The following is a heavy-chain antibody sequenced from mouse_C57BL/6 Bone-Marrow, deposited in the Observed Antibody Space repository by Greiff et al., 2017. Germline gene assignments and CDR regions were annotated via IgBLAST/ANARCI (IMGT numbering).Heavy chain of an antibody. D-gene: IGHD2-2*01. V-gene: IGHV1-69*01. CDR2: IDPSDSYT. J-gene: IGHJ4*01. CDR3: ARWDGYDAYYYAMDY. CDR1: GYTLTSYW. Sequence: VQLQQPGAELVMPGASVKLSCKASGYTLTSYWMHWVTQRPGQGLEWIGEIDPSDSYTNYNQKFKGKSTLTVDKSSSTAYMQLSSLTSEDSAVYYCARWDGYDAYYYAMDYWGQGTAVTVSS.